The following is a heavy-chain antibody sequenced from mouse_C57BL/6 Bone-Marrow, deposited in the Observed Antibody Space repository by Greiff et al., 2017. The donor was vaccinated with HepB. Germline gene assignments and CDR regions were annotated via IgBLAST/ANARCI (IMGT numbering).Heavy chain of an antibody. CDR2: IYPGGGYT. CDR1: GYTFTNYW. CDR3: ARKGPGYFDV. V-gene: IGHV1-63*01. Sequence: VQLQESGAELVRPGTSVKMSCKASGYTFTNYWIGWAKQRPGHGLEWIGDIYPGGGYTNYNEKFKGKATLTADKSSSTAYMQFSSLTSEDSAIYYCARKGPGYFDVWGTGTTVTVSS. J-gene: IGHJ1*03.